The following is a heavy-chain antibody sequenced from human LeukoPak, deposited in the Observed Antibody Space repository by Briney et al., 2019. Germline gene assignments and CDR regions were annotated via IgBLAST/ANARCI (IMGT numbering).Heavy chain of an antibody. CDR3: ARDSKSVKLAFDI. D-gene: IGHD4-17*01. V-gene: IGHV3-30-3*01. CDR1: GFTFSSYA. J-gene: IGHJ3*02. Sequence: GGSLRLSCAASGFTFSSYAMHWVRQAPGKGLGWVAVISYDESNKYYADSVKGRFTISRDNSKNTLYLQMNSLRAEDTAVYYCARDSKSVKLAFDIWGQGTMATVSS. CDR2: ISYDESNK.